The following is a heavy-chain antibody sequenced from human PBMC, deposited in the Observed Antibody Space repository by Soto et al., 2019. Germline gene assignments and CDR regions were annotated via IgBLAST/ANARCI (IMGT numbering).Heavy chain of an antibody. V-gene: IGHV3-30*18. CDR2: ISSDGSNK. J-gene: IGHJ4*02. Sequence: WVSMRLSCAPSGFTFSSYGMHWVRQAPDKGLEWVALISSDGSNKYSADSVKGRFTISRDMTKNTLSQQVNSLRAEDSAVYYCAKDVHSRGRAAYNFAYWYQGTLLKVSS. CDR1: GFTFSSYG. D-gene: IGHD6-25*01. CDR3: AKDVHSRGRAAYNFAY.